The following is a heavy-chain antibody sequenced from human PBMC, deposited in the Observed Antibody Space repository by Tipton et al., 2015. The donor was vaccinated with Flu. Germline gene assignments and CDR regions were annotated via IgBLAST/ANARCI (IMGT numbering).Heavy chain of an antibody. CDR1: GGSINSYY. J-gene: IGHJ4*02. CDR2: VYYSGNT. CDR3: ARHYGDSPGVADY. V-gene: IGHV4-59*08. D-gene: IGHD4-17*01. Sequence: TLSLTCTVSGGSINSYYWSWIRQTPGKGLEWIGYVYYSGNTNYNPSLKSRVSISVDTSKNHFSLKLSSVTAADTAVYYCARHYGDSPGVADYWGQGTLVTVSS.